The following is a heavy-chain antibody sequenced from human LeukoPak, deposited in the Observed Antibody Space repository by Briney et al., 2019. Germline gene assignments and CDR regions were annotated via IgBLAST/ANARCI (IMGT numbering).Heavy chain of an antibody. J-gene: IGHJ4*02. Sequence: GGSLRLSCAASGFTVSSNYMSWVRQAPGKGLEWVSVIYSGGSTYYADSVKGRFTISRDNAKNSLYLQMNSLRAEDTAVYYCARDSRGAFDYWGQGTLVTVSS. CDR3: ARDSRGAFDY. CDR2: IYSGGST. V-gene: IGHV3-66*01. CDR1: GFTVSSNY. D-gene: IGHD3-10*01.